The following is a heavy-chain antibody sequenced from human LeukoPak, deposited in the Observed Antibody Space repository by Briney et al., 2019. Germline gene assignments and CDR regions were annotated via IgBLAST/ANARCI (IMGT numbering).Heavy chain of an antibody. D-gene: IGHD4-17*01. Sequence: SETLSLTCTVSDGSISSGGYSWSWIRQPPGKGLEWIGYIYHSGSTYYNPSLKSRVTISVDRSKNQFSLKLSSVTAADTAVYYCARLDTVTRYYFDYWGQGTLVTVSS. CDR3: ARLDTVTRYYFDY. V-gene: IGHV4-30-2*01. J-gene: IGHJ4*02. CDR2: IYHSGST. CDR1: DGSISSGGYS.